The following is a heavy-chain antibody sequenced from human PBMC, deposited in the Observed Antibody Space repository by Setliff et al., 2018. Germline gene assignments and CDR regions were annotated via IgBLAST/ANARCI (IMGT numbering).Heavy chain of an antibody. J-gene: IGHJ4*02. CDR3: ASYYYGSGSSYIPPHFDY. Sequence: GGSLRLSCTASGLSYTNDWVSWVRQAPGKGLEWLASINPHGSEKYYADSVKGRFTISRDTAKNSLYLQMNSLRAEDSAVYYCASYYYGSGSSYIPPHFDYWGLGTLVTVS. V-gene: IGHV3-7*01. CDR1: GLSYTNDW. D-gene: IGHD3-10*01. CDR2: INPHGSEK.